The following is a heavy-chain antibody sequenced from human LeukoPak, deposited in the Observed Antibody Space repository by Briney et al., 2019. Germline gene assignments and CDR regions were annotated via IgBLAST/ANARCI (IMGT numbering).Heavy chain of an antibody. Sequence: SETLSLTCTVSGGSISSGGYYWSWIRQHPGKGLEWIGYIYYSGSTYYNPSLKSRVTISVDTSKNQFSLKLNSVTAADTAVYYCARVGFGDYLLDSWGQGTLVTVSS. J-gene: IGHJ4*02. CDR3: ARVGFGDYLLDS. D-gene: IGHD4-17*01. CDR1: GGSISSGGYY. CDR2: IYYSGST. V-gene: IGHV4-31*03.